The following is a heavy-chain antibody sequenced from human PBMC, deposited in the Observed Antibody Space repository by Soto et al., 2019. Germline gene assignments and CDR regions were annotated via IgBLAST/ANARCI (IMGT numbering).Heavy chain of an antibody. CDR1: GYTFTSYD. CDR2: MNPNSGNT. J-gene: IGHJ6*03. CDR3: ARGRTLYCSGGSCHMDV. Sequence: GASGKGSCKASGYTFTSYDINLVGQATGQGLEWMGWMNPNSGNTGYAQKFQGRVTMTRNTSISTAYMELSSLRSEDTAVYYCARGRTLYCSGGSCHMDVWGKGTTVTVSS. D-gene: IGHD2-15*01. V-gene: IGHV1-8*01.